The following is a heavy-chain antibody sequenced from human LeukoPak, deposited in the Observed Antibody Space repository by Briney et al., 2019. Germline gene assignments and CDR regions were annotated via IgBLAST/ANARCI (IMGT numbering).Heavy chain of an antibody. CDR3: AKGGYYERPWYFDY. J-gene: IGHJ4*02. V-gene: IGHV3-20*04. Sequence: GGSLRLSCAASGFTFDDYGMSWVRQAPGKGLEWVSGINWNGGRTGYADSVKGRFTISRDNSKNALYLQMNSLRAEDTAVYYCAKGGYYERPWYFDYWGQGTLVTVSS. CDR2: INWNGGRT. D-gene: IGHD3-22*01. CDR1: GFTFDDYG.